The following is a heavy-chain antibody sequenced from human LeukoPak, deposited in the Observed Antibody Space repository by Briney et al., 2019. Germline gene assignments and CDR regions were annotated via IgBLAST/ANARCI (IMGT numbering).Heavy chain of an antibody. J-gene: IGHJ6*03. CDR3: AREDFWDSDDPGRNYYYYCMDV. CDR1: GFTFSSYS. D-gene: IGHD3-3*01. V-gene: IGHV3-48*01. CDR2: ISSSSSTI. Sequence: PGGSLRLSCAASGFTFSSYSMNWVRLAPGKGLEWVSYISSSSSTIYYADSVKGRFTISRDNAKNSLYLQMNSLRAEDTAVYYCAREDFWDSDDPGRNYYYYCMDVWGKGTTVTVSS.